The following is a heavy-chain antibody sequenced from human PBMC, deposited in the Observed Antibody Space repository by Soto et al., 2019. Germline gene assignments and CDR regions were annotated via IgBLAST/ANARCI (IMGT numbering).Heavy chain of an antibody. CDR3: AKVRYSSPMGYYYGMDV. Sequence: QAQLEQSGGKVKKPGSSVKVSCKASRVAFSKFIVTWVRQAPGLGLEWVGGIIPIFGTANYAQKFQGRVTITADEYTSTSYMEVNNLRSEDTAVYYCAKVRYSSPMGYYYGMDVWGQGTTVTVSS. J-gene: IGHJ6*02. V-gene: IGHV1-69*01. CDR1: RVAFSKFI. D-gene: IGHD6-19*01. CDR2: IIPIFGTA.